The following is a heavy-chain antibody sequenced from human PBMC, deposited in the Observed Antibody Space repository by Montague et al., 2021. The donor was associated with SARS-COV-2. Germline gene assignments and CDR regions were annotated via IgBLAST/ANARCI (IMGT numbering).Heavy chain of an antibody. Sequence: SLRLSCAASGFTLSSYAMHWVRQAPGKGLEWVAVISYDGSNKYYADSVKGRFTISRDNSKNTLYLQMNSLRAEDTAVYYCARVIVVGYYGMDVWGQGTTVTVS. CDR2: ISYDGSNK. D-gene: IGHD3-22*01. CDR3: ARVIVVGYYGMDV. J-gene: IGHJ6*02. CDR1: GFTLSSYA. V-gene: IGHV3-30-3*01.